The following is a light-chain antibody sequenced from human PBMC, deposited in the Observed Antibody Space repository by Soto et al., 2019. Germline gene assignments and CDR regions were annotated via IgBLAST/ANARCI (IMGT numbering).Light chain of an antibody. CDR3: QHHNNLWT. V-gene: IGKV1-5*03. CDR1: QSISNL. Sequence: DIQMTQSPSTLSASVGDRVSITCRASQSISNLLAWYQQKPGKAPQLLIYQASTLGSGVPSRFSGRGSGTEFTLTISSLQSDDFATYYCQHHNNLWTFGQGTKVEI. CDR2: QAS. J-gene: IGKJ1*01.